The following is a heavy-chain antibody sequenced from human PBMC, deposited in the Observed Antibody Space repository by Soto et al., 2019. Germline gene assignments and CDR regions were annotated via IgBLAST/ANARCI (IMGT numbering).Heavy chain of an antibody. D-gene: IGHD5-18*01. J-gene: IGHJ6*02. Sequence: PSETLSLTCTVSGGSISSGDYYWSWIRQPPGKGLEWIGYIYYSGSTYYNPSLKSRVTISVDTSKNQFSLKLSSVTAADTAVYYCARGVDTLGYYGMDVWGQGTTVTVSS. CDR2: IYYSGST. V-gene: IGHV4-30-4*01. CDR3: ARGVDTLGYYGMDV. CDR1: GGSISSGDYY.